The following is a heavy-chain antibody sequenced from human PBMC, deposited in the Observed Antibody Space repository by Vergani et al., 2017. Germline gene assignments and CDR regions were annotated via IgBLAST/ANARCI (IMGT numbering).Heavy chain of an antibody. V-gene: IGHV1-2*02. D-gene: IGHD6-6*01. CDR1: GYTFTGYY. J-gene: IGHJ6*02. Sequence: QVQLVQSGAEVKKPGASVKVSCKASGYTFTGYYMHWVRQATGQGLEWMGWINPNSGGTNYAQKFQGRVTMTRDTSISTAYMELSRLRSDDTAVYYCARDGDVAARPYYYYYYYGMDVWGQGTTVTVSS. CDR2: INPNSGGT. CDR3: ARDGDVAARPYYYYYYYGMDV.